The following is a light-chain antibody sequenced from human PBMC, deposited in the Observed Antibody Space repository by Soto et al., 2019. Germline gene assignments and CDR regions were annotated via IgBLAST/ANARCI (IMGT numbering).Light chain of an antibody. CDR2: DTS. Sequence: EIELTQSPGTLSLSPGERATLSCRASQSVSSSYLAWYQQKPGQAPRLLIYDTSTRATGIPDRFSGSGSGTDFTLTISSLEPEDFALYYCQQYGSSPPWTFGQGTKVEIK. V-gene: IGKV3-20*01. J-gene: IGKJ1*01. CDR3: QQYGSSPPWT. CDR1: QSVSSSY.